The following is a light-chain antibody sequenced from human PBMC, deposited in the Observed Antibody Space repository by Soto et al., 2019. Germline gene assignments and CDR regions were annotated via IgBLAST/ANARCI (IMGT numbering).Light chain of an antibody. CDR2: GAS. Sequence: EIVMTQSPATLSVSPGERATLSCRASQSVSNNLAWYQQKPGQAPRLLIYGASTRATGIPARFSGSGSGAEFTLTISSLQSEDFAVYYCQQYNNWPPWTFGQGTKVEIK. CDR3: QQYNNWPPWT. CDR1: QSVSNN. J-gene: IGKJ1*01. V-gene: IGKV3-15*01.